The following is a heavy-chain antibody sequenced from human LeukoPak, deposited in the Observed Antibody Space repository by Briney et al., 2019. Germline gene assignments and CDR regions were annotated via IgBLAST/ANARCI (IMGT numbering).Heavy chain of an antibody. J-gene: IGHJ4*02. V-gene: IGHV5-10-1*01. Sequence: AESLRISCKGSGDSITSYCISRVRQMPGKGLQWMGRIDPSDSYTNYSPSFQSHVTISADKSIITAYLQWSSLKASDTAMNYCARRGSGWYGIYYWGQGTLVTVAS. CDR2: IDPSDSYT. CDR1: GDSITSYC. D-gene: IGHD6-19*01. CDR3: ARRGSGWYGIYY.